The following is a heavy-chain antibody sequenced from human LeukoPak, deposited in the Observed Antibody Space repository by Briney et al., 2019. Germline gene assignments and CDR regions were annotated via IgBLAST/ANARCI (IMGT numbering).Heavy chain of an antibody. Sequence: ALVKVSCKASGYTFTSYYMHWVRQAPGQGLEWMGIINPSGGSTSYAQKFQGRVTMTRDTSTSTVYMELSSLRSEDTAVYYCARTSGISSSSLYYYYYGMGVWGQGTTVTVSS. CDR3: ARTSGISSSSLYYYYYGMGV. CDR2: INPSGGST. CDR1: GYTFTSYY. V-gene: IGHV1-46*01. J-gene: IGHJ6*02. D-gene: IGHD2-2*01.